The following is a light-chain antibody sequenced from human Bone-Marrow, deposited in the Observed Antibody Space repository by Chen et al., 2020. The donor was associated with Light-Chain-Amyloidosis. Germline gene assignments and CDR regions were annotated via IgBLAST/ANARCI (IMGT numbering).Light chain of an antibody. Sequence: SYVLTQPSSVSVAPGQMATIARGGNNIGSTSVHWYQQTPGQAPLLVVYDDSDRPSGIPERLSGSNSGNTATLTISRVEAGDEADYYCQVWDRSSDRPVFGGGTKLTVL. CDR3: QVWDRSSDRPV. V-gene: IGLV3-21*02. J-gene: IGLJ3*02. CDR1: NIGSTS. CDR2: DDS.